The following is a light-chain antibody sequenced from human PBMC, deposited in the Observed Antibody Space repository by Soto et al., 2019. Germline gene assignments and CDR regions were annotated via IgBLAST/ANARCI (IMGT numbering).Light chain of an antibody. CDR1: SSDVGGYNY. J-gene: IGLJ1*01. CDR2: DVN. Sequence: QSALTQPASVSGSTGQSITISCTGTSSDVGGYNYVSWYQKHPVKAPKLMIYDVNNRPSGVSNRFSGSKSGNTASLTISGLQAEDEADYYCTSYTSSSTYVFGTGTKLTVL. V-gene: IGLV2-14*01. CDR3: TSYTSSSTYV.